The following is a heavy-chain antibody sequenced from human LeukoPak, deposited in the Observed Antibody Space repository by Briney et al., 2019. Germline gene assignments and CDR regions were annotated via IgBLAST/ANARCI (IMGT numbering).Heavy chain of an antibody. CDR3: ARVLHFDWLLYY. D-gene: IGHD3-9*01. V-gene: IGHV3-21*01. CDR1: GFTFSSYA. J-gene: IGHJ4*02. CDR2: ISSSSSYI. Sequence: PGGSLRLSCAASGFTFSSYAMSWVRQAPGKGLEWVSSISSSSSYIYYADSVKGRFTISRDNAKNSLYLQMNSLRAEDTAVYFCARVLHFDWLLYYWGQGTLVTVSS.